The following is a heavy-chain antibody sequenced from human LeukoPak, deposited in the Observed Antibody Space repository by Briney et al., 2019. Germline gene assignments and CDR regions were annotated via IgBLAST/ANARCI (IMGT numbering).Heavy chain of an antibody. Sequence: GGSLRLSCAASGFTFSAYAVRWVRQAPGKGLEWVSAISANGATTYYADSVKGRFTISRDNSKNMVYLQMNSLRAEDTALYYCVGDPPNSGYAFQVWGHGTVVTVSS. CDR3: VGDPPNSGYAFQV. CDR2: ISANGATT. V-gene: IGHV3-23*01. D-gene: IGHD3-22*01. J-gene: IGHJ3*01. CDR1: GFTFSAYA.